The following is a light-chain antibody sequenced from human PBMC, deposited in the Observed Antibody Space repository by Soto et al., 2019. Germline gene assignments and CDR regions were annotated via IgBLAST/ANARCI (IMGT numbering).Light chain of an antibody. CDR2: AAS. CDR3: QQSYSTPDT. CDR1: QSISSY. J-gene: IGKJ4*01. Sequence: DIQMTQSPSSLSASGGERVTITCRASQSISSYLNWYQQKPGKAPKLLIYAASSLQSGVPSRFSGSGSGTDFTLTISSLQPEDFATYYCQQSYSTPDTFGGGTKVDIK. V-gene: IGKV1-39*01.